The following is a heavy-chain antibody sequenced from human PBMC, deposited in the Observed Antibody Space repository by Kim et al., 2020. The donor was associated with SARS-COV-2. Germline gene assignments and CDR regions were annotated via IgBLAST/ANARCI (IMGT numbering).Heavy chain of an antibody. Sequence: VKGRFTISRYNSKNTLYLQMNSVRAEDTAVYYCAKEPSWNDGDYCYGMDVWGQGTTVTVSS. D-gene: IGHD1-1*01. J-gene: IGHJ6*02. V-gene: IGHV3-23*01. CDR3: AKEPSWNDGDYCYGMDV.